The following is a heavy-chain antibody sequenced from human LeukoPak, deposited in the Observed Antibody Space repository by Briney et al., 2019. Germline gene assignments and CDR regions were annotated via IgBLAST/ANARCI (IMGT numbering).Heavy chain of an antibody. Sequence: GGSLRLSCAASGFTFSSYWMNWVRQAPGKGLVWVSRIASDGSSTTYAHSVKDRFSISRDNAKNTLYLQMNSLRVEDTAVYYCARGRPHGNDYWGQGTLVTVSS. CDR1: GFTFSSYW. V-gene: IGHV3-74*01. J-gene: IGHJ4*02. CDR3: ARGRPHGNDY. CDR2: IASDGSST. D-gene: IGHD4-23*01.